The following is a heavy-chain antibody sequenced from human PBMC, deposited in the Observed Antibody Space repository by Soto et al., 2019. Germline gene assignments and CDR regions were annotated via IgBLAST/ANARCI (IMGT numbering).Heavy chain of an antibody. V-gene: IGHV4-39*01. J-gene: IGHJ4*02. Sequence: QLQLQESGPGLVKPSETLSLTCTVSGGSISSSSYYWGWIRQPPGKGLEWIGSIYYSGSTYYNPSLKSRVTISVDTSKSQFSLKLSSVTAADTAVYYCARTPQMAGDHDYWGQGTLVTVSS. CDR3: ARTPQMAGDHDY. D-gene: IGHD6-19*01. CDR2: IYYSGST. CDR1: GGSISSSSYY.